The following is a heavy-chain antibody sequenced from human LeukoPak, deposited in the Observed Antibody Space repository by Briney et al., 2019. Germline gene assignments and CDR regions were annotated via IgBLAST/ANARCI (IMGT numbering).Heavy chain of an antibody. Sequence: ASVKVSCKASGYTFTSYDINWVRQATGQGLEWMGWMNPNSADTGYAQKFQGRVTITRNTSISTAYMELSSLRSEDTAVYYCTRHPVGALRDWGQGTLVTVSS. CDR2: MNPNSADT. J-gene: IGHJ4*02. D-gene: IGHD1-26*01. CDR1: GYTFTSYD. V-gene: IGHV1-8*01. CDR3: TRHPVGALRD.